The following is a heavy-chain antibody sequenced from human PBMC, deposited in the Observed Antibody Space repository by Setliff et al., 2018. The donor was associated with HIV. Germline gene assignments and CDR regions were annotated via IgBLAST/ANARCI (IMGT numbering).Heavy chain of an antibody. Sequence: ASETLSLTCTVSGGSISSDGYYWGWIRQHPGKGLEWFAYIHYGGSAYYNPSLKSRVTISVDTSKNQFSLKLTSVTAADTAVYYCARAPRLTRIFTPLYFDYWGQGTLVTVSS. CDR3: ARAPRLTRIFTPLYFDY. V-gene: IGHV4-31*03. CDR2: IHYGGSA. J-gene: IGHJ4*02. CDR1: GGSISSDGYY. D-gene: IGHD3-3*01.